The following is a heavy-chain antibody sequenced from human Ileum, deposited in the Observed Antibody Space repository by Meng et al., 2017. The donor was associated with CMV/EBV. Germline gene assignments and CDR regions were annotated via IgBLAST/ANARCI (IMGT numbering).Heavy chain of an antibody. CDR2: ISVDNGNT. V-gene: IGHV1-18*01. CDR1: GYTFSTYG. J-gene: IGHJ5*02. D-gene: IGHD3-3*01. CDR3: ARVSNTCLECWFDP. Sequence: LVQSGAEVKKPGASVKVSCRASGYTFSTYGITWVRQAPGQGLEWMGWISVDNGNTNYAQKFQGRVTMTTHTSTSTAYMELTGLTSDDTAVYYCARVSNTCLECWFDPWGQGTLVTVSS.